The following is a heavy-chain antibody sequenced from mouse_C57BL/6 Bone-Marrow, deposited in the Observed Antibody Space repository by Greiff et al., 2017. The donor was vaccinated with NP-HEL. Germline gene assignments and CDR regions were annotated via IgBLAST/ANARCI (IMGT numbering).Heavy chain of an antibody. D-gene: IGHD1-1*01. J-gene: IGHJ1*03. Sequence: VQLQQSGAELVRPGASVKLSCTASGFNIKDDYMHWVKQRPEQGLEWIGWIDPENGDTEYASKFQGKATITADTSSNTAYLQLSSLTSADTAVYYCTTNFYYYGSSYWYFDVWGTGTTVTVSS. CDR3: TTNFYYYGSSYWYFDV. CDR2: IDPENGDT. V-gene: IGHV14-4*01. CDR1: GFNIKDDY.